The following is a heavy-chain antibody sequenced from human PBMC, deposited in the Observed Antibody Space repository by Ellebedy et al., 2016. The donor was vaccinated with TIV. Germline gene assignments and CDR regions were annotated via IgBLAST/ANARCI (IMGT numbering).Heavy chain of an antibody. CDR3: GRLGTYVADRELDS. CDR2: INRDGSAK. CDR1: GFTFSDYW. J-gene: IGHJ5*01. V-gene: IGHV3-7*03. Sequence: PGGSLRLSCAASGFTFSDYWMSWVRQAPGKGLQWVANINRDGSAKHYLESLKGRFTISRDNAKNSLNLQLNSLRVEDGAVYYCGRLGTYVADRELDSWGQGTLVTVSS. D-gene: IGHD6-6*01.